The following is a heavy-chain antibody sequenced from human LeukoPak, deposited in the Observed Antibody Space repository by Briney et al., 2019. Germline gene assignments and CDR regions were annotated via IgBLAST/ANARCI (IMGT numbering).Heavy chain of an antibody. CDR3: ARGDSTGYYFDY. CDR2: IYYSGST. V-gene: IGHV4-31*03. CDR1: GGSISSGTYY. Sequence: SETLSLTCTVSGGSISSGTYYWSWIRQHPGKGLEWIGYIYYSGSTYYNMSLKSRVTTSLDTSKNQFSLKLSSVTAADTAVYYCARGDSTGYYFDYWGQGTLVTVSS. D-gene: IGHD3-22*01. J-gene: IGHJ4*02.